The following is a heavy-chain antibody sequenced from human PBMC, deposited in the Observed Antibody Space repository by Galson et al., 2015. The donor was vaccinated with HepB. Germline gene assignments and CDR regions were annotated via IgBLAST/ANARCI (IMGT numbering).Heavy chain of an antibody. CDR2: IIPILGIA. Sequence: SVKVSCKASGGTFSSYTISWVRQAPGQGLEWMGRIIPILGIANYAQKFQGRVTITADKSTSTAYMELSSLRSEDTAVYYCATASHDYGDYNPPLGDYWGQGTLVTVSS. J-gene: IGHJ4*02. D-gene: IGHD4-17*01. CDR1: GGTFSSYT. CDR3: ATASHDYGDYNPPLGDY. V-gene: IGHV1-69*02.